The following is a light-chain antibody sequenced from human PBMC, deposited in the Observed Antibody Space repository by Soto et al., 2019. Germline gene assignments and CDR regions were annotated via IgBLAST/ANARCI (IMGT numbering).Light chain of an antibody. Sequence: EIVLTQSPGTRSLSPGDRATLSCRASQIISSSYLAWYQQKPGQAPRLLIYGASSRATGIPVRFSGSGSGTDFTLSISRLEPEDCAVYYCQQYGSRWTFGQGTKVDIK. CDR1: QIISSSY. CDR2: GAS. J-gene: IGKJ1*01. V-gene: IGKV3-20*01. CDR3: QQYGSRWT.